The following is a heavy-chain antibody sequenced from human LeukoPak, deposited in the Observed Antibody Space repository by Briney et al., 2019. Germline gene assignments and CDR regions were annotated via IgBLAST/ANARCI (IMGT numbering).Heavy chain of an antibody. J-gene: IGHJ4*02. D-gene: IGHD1-26*01. CDR2: TRKKTNSYTT. Sequence: GGSLRLSCAVSGFTFSNYDMHWVRQAPGKGLEWVGRTRKKTNSYTTEYAASVKGRFTISRDDSKNSLYLQMNSLKAEDTAVYYCTRVVLVGTTYSYFDYWGQGTLVTVSS. V-gene: IGHV3-72*01. CDR1: GFTFSNYD. CDR3: TRVVLVGTTYSYFDY.